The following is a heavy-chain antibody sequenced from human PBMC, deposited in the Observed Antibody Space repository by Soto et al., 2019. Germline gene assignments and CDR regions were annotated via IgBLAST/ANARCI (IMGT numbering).Heavy chain of an antibody. J-gene: IGHJ5*02. V-gene: IGHV3-72*01. CDR1: GFTFSDYY. Sequence: GGSLRLSCVASGFTFSDYYMDWVRQAPGKGLEWVARVKHRPKDFGTEYAASVTGRFIISRDDSQKSLFLQMNSLKAEDTDIYYFVRTALGWFVPWGQGPLVTVS. CDR3: VRTALGWFVP. CDR2: VKHRPKDFGT. D-gene: IGHD7-27*01.